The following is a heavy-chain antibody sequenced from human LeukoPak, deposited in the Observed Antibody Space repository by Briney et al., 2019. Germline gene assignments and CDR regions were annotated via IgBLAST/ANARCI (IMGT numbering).Heavy chain of an antibody. CDR3: ARDHNDYSNYERWFDP. D-gene: IGHD4-4*01. J-gene: IGHJ5*02. CDR1: GYTFTGYY. V-gene: IGHV1-18*04. Sequence: GASVKVSCKASGYTFTGYYMHWVRQAPGQGLEWMGWISAYNGNTNYAQKLQGRVTMTTDTSTSTAYMELRSLRSDDTAVYYCARDHNDYSNYERWFDPWGQGTLVTVSS. CDR2: ISAYNGNT.